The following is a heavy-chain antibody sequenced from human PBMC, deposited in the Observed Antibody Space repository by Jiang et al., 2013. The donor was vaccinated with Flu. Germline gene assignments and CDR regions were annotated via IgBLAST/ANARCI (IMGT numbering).Heavy chain of an antibody. CDR3: AEGIVGAYYQGLIT. Sequence: VQSGSELKKPGASVKVSCKASGNTFTSFAMNWVRQAPGQGLEWMGWINTNTGNPTYAQGFTGRFVFSLDTSVSTAYLQINTLKADDTALYYCAEGIVGAYYQGLITWGQGTLVTVSS. CDR2: INTNTGNP. CDR1: GNTFTSFA. V-gene: IGHV7-4-1*02. D-gene: IGHD1-26*01. J-gene: IGHJ4*02.